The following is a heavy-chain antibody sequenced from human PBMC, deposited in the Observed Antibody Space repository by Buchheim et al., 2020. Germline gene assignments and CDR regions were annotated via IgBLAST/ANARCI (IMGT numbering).Heavy chain of an antibody. D-gene: IGHD3-22*01. Sequence: EVQLVESGGGLVKPGGSLRLSCAASGFTFSRYSMNWVRQAPGKGLEWVSSISSSSSYRYYADSVKGRFTISRADAKNSLSLQMNSLRAEDTAVYYCARWFSSGPPSYWYFDLWGRGSL. CDR3: ARWFSSGPPSYWYFDL. CDR1: GFTFSRYS. V-gene: IGHV3-21*01. J-gene: IGHJ2*01. CDR2: ISSSSSYR.